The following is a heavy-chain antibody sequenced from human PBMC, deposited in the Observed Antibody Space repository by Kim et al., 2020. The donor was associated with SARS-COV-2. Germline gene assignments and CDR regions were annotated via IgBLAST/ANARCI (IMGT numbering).Heavy chain of an antibody. D-gene: IGHD1-26*01. CDR3: AREFEGGEWDETRYGMDV. V-gene: IGHV3-33*01. CDR1: GFTFFTYG. J-gene: IGHJ6*02. Sequence: GGSLRLSCAASGFTFFTYGMHWVRQAPGKGLEWVAVIWYDRSNKYYADSVKGRFTISRDNSKNTLYLQMNSLRAEDTAVYYCAREFEGGEWDETRYGMDVWGQGTTVTVSS. CDR2: IWYDRSNK.